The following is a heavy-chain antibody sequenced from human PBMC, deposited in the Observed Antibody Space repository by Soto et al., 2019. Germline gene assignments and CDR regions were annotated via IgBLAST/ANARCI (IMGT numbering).Heavy chain of an antibody. D-gene: IGHD3-3*01. CDR3: TRGSEGAFDI. Sequence: EVQLVESGGGLVQPGGSLRLSCAASGFTFSNYWMNWVRQAPGKGLEWVASIKQDGSAKNYVDSVKGRFTISRDNAKDSLSLQVNSLRAEDSAVYYCTRGSEGAFDIWGQGTIVTVSS. V-gene: IGHV3-7*01. CDR1: GFTFSNYW. CDR2: IKQDGSAK. J-gene: IGHJ3*02.